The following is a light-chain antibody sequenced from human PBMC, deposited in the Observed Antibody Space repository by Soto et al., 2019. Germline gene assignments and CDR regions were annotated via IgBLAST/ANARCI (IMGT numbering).Light chain of an antibody. CDR2: GAS. J-gene: IGKJ5*01. CDR1: QSVRSN. V-gene: IGKV3-20*01. Sequence: EIVMTQSPATLSVSPGERATLSCRASQSVRSNLAWYQQKPGQAPRLLIYGASMRATGIPDRFSGSGSGTDFTLTISRLEPEDFAVYYCQQCGSSSTFGQGTRLEIK. CDR3: QQCGSSST.